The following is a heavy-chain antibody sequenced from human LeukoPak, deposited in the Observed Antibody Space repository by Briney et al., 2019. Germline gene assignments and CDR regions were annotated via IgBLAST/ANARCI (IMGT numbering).Heavy chain of an antibody. Sequence: SETLSLTCTVSGGSISSYYWSWIRQPPGKGLEWIGYIYYSGSTNYNPSLKSRVIIPVDTSKNQFSLKLSSVTAADTAVYYCARVAAAADTVSGMDVWGQGTTVTVSS. CDR3: ARVAAAADTVSGMDV. V-gene: IGHV4-59*01. J-gene: IGHJ6*02. CDR2: IYYSGST. CDR1: GGSISSYY. D-gene: IGHD6-13*01.